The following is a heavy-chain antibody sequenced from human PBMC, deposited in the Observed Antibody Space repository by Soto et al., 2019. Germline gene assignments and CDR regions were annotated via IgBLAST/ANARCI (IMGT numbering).Heavy chain of an antibody. D-gene: IGHD3-22*01. Sequence: PSETLSLTCTVSGGSISSSSYYWGWIRQPPGKGLEWIGSIDYSGSTYYNPSLKSRVTISVDTSKNQSSLKLSSVTAADTAVYYCARHEYLDSSAYYSPFSYWGQGTLVTVSS. J-gene: IGHJ4*02. CDR2: IDYSGST. V-gene: IGHV4-39*01. CDR1: GGSISSSSYY. CDR3: ARHEYLDSSAYYSPFSY.